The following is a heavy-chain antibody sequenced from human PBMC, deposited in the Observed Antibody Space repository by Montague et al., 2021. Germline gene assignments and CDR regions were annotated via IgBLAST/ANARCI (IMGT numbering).Heavy chain of an antibody. V-gene: IGHV3-74*01. J-gene: IGHJ5*01. D-gene: IGHD3-16*02. CDR3: VRYRPTSSFDS. CDR1: GFSFSSLW. Sequence: SLRLSCAASGFSFSSLWMHWVRQAPGKGLVWVSQITNDGSDTSYAASVKSRFTISRDNAKSTLYLQMNSLRDEDTAIYYRVRYRPTSSFDSWGQGTLVTVSS. CDR2: ITNDGSDT.